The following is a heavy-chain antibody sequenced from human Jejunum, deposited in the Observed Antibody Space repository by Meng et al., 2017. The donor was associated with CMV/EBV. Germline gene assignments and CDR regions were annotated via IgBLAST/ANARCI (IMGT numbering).Heavy chain of an antibody. CDR1: FSYYS. Sequence: FSYYSMHWVRQVPGKGLVWVSTINADGSSPTYADSVKGRFTISRDNAKNTLYLQMDSLRADDSAVYYCVRDAGRRDGYNYLGYFDYWGQGTLVTVSS. CDR3: VRDAGRRDGYNYLGYFDY. CDR2: INADGSSP. V-gene: IGHV3-74*01. D-gene: IGHD5-24*01. J-gene: IGHJ4*02.